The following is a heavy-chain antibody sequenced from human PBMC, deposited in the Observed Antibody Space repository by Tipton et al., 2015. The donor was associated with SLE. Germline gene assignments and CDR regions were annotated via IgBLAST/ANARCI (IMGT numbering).Heavy chain of an antibody. V-gene: IGHV4-34*01. CDR1: GGSFSGYY. Sequence: LRLSCAVYGGSFSGYYWSWIRQPPGKGLEWIGEINHSGSTNYNPSLKSRATISVDTSKNQFSLKLSSVTAADTAVYYCARGLTYSSSSYYYYYYMDVWGKGTTVTVSS. D-gene: IGHD6-6*01. CDR2: INHSGST. J-gene: IGHJ6*03. CDR3: ARGLTYSSSSYYYYYYMDV.